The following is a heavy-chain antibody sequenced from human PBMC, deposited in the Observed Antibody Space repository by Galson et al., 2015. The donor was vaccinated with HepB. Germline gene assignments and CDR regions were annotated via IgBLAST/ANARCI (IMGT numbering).Heavy chain of an antibody. Sequence: DTLSLTCVVYGGSFSGYHWTWIRQPPGKGLEWIGEINYIGEIHYNPSLRRRVTVSLDTSKNHFSLMLKSVTAADTAVYYCWSWAPPESADSWGQGTLVTVSS. CDR3: WSWAPPESADS. J-gene: IGHJ4*02. D-gene: IGHD1-14*01. CDR2: INYIGEI. V-gene: IGHV4-34*01. CDR1: GGSFSGYH.